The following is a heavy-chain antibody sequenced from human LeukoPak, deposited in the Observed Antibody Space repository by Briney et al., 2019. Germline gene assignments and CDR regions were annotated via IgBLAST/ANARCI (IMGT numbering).Heavy chain of an antibody. V-gene: IGHV4-30-4*07. J-gene: IGHJ5*02. Sequence: SETLSLTCAVSGVAISRGGYAWNWIRQPPGKGLEWIAYIYHSGTTYYNPSLKSRATISVDTSKNQFSLKLSSVTAADTAVYYCARESGSYLWRSWLNPWGQGTLVTVSS. D-gene: IGHD3-16*01. CDR1: GVAISRGGYA. CDR3: ARESGSYLWRSWLNP. CDR2: IYHSGTT.